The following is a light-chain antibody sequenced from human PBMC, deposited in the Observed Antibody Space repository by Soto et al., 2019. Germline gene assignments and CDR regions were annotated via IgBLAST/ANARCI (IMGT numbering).Light chain of an antibody. CDR1: SSDVGSYSL. V-gene: IGLV2-23*02. CDR2: EVT. J-gene: IGLJ1*01. Sequence: QSVLTQPASVSGSPGQSITISCTGTSSDVGSYSLVSWYQQHPGQAPKPMIYEVTKRPSGVSDRFSGSKSGNTASLTISGLQAEDEAYYYCCSYAGSNTLVFGSGTKVTVL. CDR3: CSYAGSNTLV.